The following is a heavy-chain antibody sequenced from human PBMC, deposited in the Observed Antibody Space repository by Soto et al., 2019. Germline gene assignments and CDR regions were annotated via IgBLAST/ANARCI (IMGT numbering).Heavy chain of an antibody. Sequence: SETLSLTCTVSGGSISSSSYYWGWIRQPPGKGLEWIGSIYYSGSTYYNPSLKSRVTISVDTSKNQFSLKLSSVTAADTAVYYCARQGPVRFHTVVVPAAMYNWFDPWGQGTLVTVSS. D-gene: IGHD2-2*01. CDR2: IYYSGST. CDR1: GGSISSSSYY. V-gene: IGHV4-39*01. CDR3: ARQGPVRFHTVVVPAAMYNWFDP. J-gene: IGHJ5*02.